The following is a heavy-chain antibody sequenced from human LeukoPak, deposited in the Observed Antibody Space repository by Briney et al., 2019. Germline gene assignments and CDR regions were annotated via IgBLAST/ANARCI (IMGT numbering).Heavy chain of an antibody. J-gene: IGHJ4*02. V-gene: IGHV4-61*08. CDR3: ARVLVGATTLDPYFDY. D-gene: IGHD1-26*01. CDR2: IYYSGST. CDR1: GGSISSGGYS. Sequence: SQTLSLTCAVSGGSISSGGYSWSWIRQPPGKGLEWIGYIYYSGSTNYNPSLKSRVTISVDTSKNQFSLKLSSVTAADTAVYYCARVLVGATTLDPYFDYWGQGTLVTVSS.